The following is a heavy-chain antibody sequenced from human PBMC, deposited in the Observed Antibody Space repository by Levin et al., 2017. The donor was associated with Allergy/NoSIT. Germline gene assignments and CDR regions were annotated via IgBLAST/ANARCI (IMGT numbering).Heavy chain of an antibody. V-gene: IGHV3-48*03. Sequence: PGGSLRLSCAASGFTFSSYEMNWVRQAPGKGLEWVSYISSSGSTIYYADSVKGRFTISRDNAKNSLYLQMNSLRAEDTAVYYCAREYYYDSSGYRHKYFQHWGQGTLVTVSS. D-gene: IGHD3-22*01. J-gene: IGHJ1*01. CDR3: AREYYYDSSGYRHKYFQH. CDR1: GFTFSSYE. CDR2: ISSSGSTI.